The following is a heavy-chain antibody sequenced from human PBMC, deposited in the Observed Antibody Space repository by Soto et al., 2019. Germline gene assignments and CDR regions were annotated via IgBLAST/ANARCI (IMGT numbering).Heavy chain of an antibody. CDR3: AKTRGITGTLYYFDY. J-gene: IGHJ4*02. V-gene: IGHV4-4*02. D-gene: IGHD1-20*01. Sequence: QVQLQESGPGLVKPSGTLSLTCAVSGGSISSSNWWSWVRQPPGKGLEWIGEIYHSGSTNYNPSLKSRVTISVDKSKNPFHLKLSSVTVADMAVYYCAKTRGITGTLYYFDYWGQGTLVTVSS. CDR1: GGSISSSNW. CDR2: IYHSGST.